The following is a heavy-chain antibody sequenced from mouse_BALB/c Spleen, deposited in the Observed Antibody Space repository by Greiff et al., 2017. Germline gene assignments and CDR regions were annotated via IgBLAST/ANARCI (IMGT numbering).Heavy chain of an antibody. CDR2: ISSGGST. D-gene: IGHD2-14*01. CDR1: GFTFSSYA. Sequence: EVQLVESGGGLVKPGGSLKLSCAASGFTFSSYAMSWVRQTPEKRLEWVASISSGGSTYYPDSVKGRFTISRDNARNILYLQMSSLRSEDTAMYYCARGQVRRGPLDYWAKAPLSQSPQ. CDR3: ARGQVRRGPLDY. J-gene: IGHJ2*01. V-gene: IGHV5-6-5*01.